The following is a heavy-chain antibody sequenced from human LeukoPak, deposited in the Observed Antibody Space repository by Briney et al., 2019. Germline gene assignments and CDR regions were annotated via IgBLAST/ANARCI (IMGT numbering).Heavy chain of an antibody. CDR2: IRYDGSNK. CDR1: GFTFSSYG. J-gene: IGHJ2*01. V-gene: IGHV3-33*01. D-gene: IGHD6-6*01. Sequence: GGSLRLSCAASGFTFSSYGMHWVRQAPGKGLEWVAVIRYDGSNKYYADSVKGRFTISRDNSKNTLYLQMNGLRAEDTAVYYCARGERVQLAYYWYFDLWGRGTLVTVSS. CDR3: ARGERVQLAYYWYFDL.